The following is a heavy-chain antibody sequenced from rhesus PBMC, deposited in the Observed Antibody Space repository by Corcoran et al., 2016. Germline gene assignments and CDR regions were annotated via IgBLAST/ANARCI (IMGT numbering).Heavy chain of an antibody. D-gene: IGHD6-25*01. CDR3: TRYPYSGSWNFDY. CDR1: GYTFTSSY. Sequence: QVQLVQSGAEVKKPGASVKLSCKASGYTFTSSYINWVRQAPGQVLEGKGWNNPSNGNTGYEQKLQGRVTMTRDTSTSTAYMELSSLRSEDTAVYYCTRYPYSGSWNFDYWGQGVLVTVSS. J-gene: IGHJ4*01. V-gene: IGHV1S9*01. CDR2: NNPSNGNT.